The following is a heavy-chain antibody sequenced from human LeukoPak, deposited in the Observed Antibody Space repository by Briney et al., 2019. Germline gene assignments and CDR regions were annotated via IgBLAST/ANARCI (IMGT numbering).Heavy chain of an antibody. Sequence: ASVKVSCKASGYIFTSHYMHWVRQAPGQGLEWMGRINPNSGGTNYAQKFQGRVTMTRDTSISTAYMELSRLRSDDTAVYYCARDVRLTMVRGGNYWGQGTLVTVSS. CDR3: ARDVRLTMVRGGNY. CDR2: INPNSGGT. D-gene: IGHD3-10*01. CDR1: GYIFTSHY. J-gene: IGHJ4*02. V-gene: IGHV1-2*06.